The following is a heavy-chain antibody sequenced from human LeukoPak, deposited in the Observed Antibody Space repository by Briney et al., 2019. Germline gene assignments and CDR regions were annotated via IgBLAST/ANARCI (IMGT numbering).Heavy chain of an antibody. CDR2: MYYSGST. CDR3: ASNEWSGYYFDY. V-gene: IGHV4-39*01. CDR1: GGSISTSSYY. D-gene: IGHD3-3*01. Sequence: SETLSLTCTVSGGSISTSSYYWGWIRQPPGKGLEWIGSMYYSGSTYYNPSLKSRVTISVDTSKNQFPLKLSSVTAADTAPYYCASNEWSGYYFDYWGQGTLVTVSS. J-gene: IGHJ4*02.